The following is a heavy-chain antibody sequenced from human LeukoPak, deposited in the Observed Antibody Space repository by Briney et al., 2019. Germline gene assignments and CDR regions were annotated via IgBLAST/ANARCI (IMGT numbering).Heavy chain of an antibody. CDR2: IYYSGST. Sequence: SETLSLTCTVSGASFSSYYWSWVRQPPGKRPEWIRYIYYSGSTDYNPSLKSRVTISVDTSKNQFSLKLSSVTAADTAVYYCARDTRSGYSDYWGQGTLVTVSS. J-gene: IGHJ4*02. V-gene: IGHV4-59*01. D-gene: IGHD3-3*01. CDR3: ARDTRSGYSDY. CDR1: GASFSSYY.